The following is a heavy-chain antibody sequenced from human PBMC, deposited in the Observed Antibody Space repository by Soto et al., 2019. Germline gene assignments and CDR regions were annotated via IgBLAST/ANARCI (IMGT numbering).Heavy chain of an antibody. D-gene: IGHD6-19*01. Sequence: QVQLQQWGAGLLKPSETLSLTCAVYGGSFSGYYWSWICQPPGKGLEWIGEINHSGSTNYNPSLKSRVTISVDTSKNQFSLKLSSVTAADTAVYYCARHKWLIHYYYGMDVWGQGTTVTVSS. CDR1: GGSFSGYY. CDR2: INHSGST. CDR3: ARHKWLIHYYYGMDV. J-gene: IGHJ6*02. V-gene: IGHV4-34*01.